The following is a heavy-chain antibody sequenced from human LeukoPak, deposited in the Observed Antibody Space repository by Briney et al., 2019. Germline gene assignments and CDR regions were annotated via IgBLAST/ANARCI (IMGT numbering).Heavy chain of an antibody. CDR3: VRGGSCWYYFYY. V-gene: IGHV3-13*04. D-gene: IGHD6-19*01. Sequence: PGGSLRLSCAASGFTFTNYDMHWVRQVTGKGLEWVSAIGIAGDTYYPGSVRGRFTISRENAKNSLYLQMNSLRDGDTAVYYCVRGGSCWYYFYYWGQGTLVTVSS. J-gene: IGHJ4*02. CDR2: IGIAGDT. CDR1: GFTFTNYD.